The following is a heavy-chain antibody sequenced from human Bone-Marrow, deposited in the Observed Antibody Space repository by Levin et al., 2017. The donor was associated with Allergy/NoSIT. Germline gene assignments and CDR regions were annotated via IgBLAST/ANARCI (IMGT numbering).Heavy chain of an antibody. CDR1: GFTFSSYA. CDR3: AKLDSPYYYDSSGYFMAVNAFDI. CDR2: ISGSGGST. V-gene: IGHV3-23*01. D-gene: IGHD3-22*01. J-gene: IGHJ3*02. Sequence: GESLKISCAASGFTFSSYAMSWVRQAPGKGLEWVSAISGSGGSTYYADSVKGRFTISRDNSKNTLYLQMNSLRAEDTAVYYCAKLDSPYYYDSSGYFMAVNAFDIWGQGTMVTVSS.